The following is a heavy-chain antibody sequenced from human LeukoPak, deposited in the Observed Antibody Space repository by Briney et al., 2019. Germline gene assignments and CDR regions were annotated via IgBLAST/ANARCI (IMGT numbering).Heavy chain of an antibody. CDR1: GGTFSSYT. CDR3: TREAAAGIDY. CDR2: IIPILGIA. V-gene: IGHV1-69*04. D-gene: IGHD6-13*01. J-gene: IGHJ4*02. Sequence: ASVKVSCKASGGTFSSYTISWVRQAPGQGLEWMGRIIPILGIANYTQKFQGRVTITADKSTSTAYMELSSLRAEDTAVYFCTREAAAGIDYWGQGTLVTVSS.